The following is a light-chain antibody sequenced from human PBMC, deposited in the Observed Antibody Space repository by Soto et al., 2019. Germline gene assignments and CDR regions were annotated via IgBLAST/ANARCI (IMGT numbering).Light chain of an antibody. V-gene: IGKV1-12*01. CDR2: AAS. CDR3: QQANSFPWT. J-gene: IGKJ1*01. Sequence: DIQMTQSPSSVSAPVGDRVTITCRASQGVGSWLAWYQQKPGKAPQLLIFAASSLQSGVPSRFCGSGSGTDFTLTISSLQPEDVARYYCQQANSFPWTFGQGPEVEIK. CDR1: QGVGSW.